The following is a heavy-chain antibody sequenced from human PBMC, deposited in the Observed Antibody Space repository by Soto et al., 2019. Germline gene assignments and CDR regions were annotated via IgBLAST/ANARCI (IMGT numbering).Heavy chain of an antibody. CDR3: ARVRSSHQYFEY. J-gene: IGHJ4*02. CDR1: GGSISSYY. V-gene: IGHV4-59*01. Sequence: PSETLSLTCTVSGGSISSYYWSWIRQPPGKGLEWIGYIYYSGSTNYNPSLKSRVTISVDTSKNQFSLKLSSVTAADTAVYYCARVRSSHQYFEYWGQGNLVAFSS. D-gene: IGHD4-17*01. CDR2: IYYSGST.